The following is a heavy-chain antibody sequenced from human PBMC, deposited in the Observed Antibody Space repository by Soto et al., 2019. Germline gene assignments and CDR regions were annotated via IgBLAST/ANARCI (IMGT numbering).Heavy chain of an antibody. Sequence: SVKVSCKASGGTFSSYAISWVRQAPGQGLEWMGGIIPIFGTANYAQKFQGRVTITADESTSTAYMELSSLRSEDTAVYYCARPGNTVTTGYYYGMYVWGQGTTVTVSS. CDR2: IIPIFGTA. CDR3: ARPGNTVTTGYYYGMYV. V-gene: IGHV1-69*13. CDR1: GGTFSSYA. D-gene: IGHD4-17*01. J-gene: IGHJ6*02.